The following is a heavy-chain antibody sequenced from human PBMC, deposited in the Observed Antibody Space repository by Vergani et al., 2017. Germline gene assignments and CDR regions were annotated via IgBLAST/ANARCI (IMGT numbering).Heavy chain of an antibody. V-gene: IGHV1-24*01. CDR2: FDPEDGET. D-gene: IGHD1-26*01. CDR1: GYTLTELS. Sequence: QVQLVQSGAEVKKPGASVKVSCKVSGYTLTELSMHWMRQAPGKGLEWMGGFDPEDGETIYAQKFQGRVTMTEDTSTDTAYMELSSLRSEDTAVYYCATAWYSGRYIYYYYGMDVWGQGTTVTVSS. CDR3: ATAWYSGRYIYYYYGMDV. J-gene: IGHJ6*02.